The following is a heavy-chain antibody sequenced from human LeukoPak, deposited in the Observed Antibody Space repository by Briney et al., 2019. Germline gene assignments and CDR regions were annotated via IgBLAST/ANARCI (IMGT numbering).Heavy chain of an antibody. V-gene: IGHV3-21*01. CDR1: GFTFSSYS. J-gene: IGHJ6*02. CDR2: ISSSSSYI. D-gene: IGHD4-17*01. Sequence: GSLRLSCSASGFTFSSYSMNWVRQAPGKGLEWVSSISSSSSYIYYADSVKGRFTISRDNAKNSLYLQMNSLRAEDTAVYYCARGDEYGDGYYYYGMDVWGQGTTVTVSS. CDR3: ARGDEYGDGYYYYGMDV.